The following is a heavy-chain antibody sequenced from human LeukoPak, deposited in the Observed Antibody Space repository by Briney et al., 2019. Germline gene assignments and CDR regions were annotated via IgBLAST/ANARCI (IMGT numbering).Heavy chain of an antibody. J-gene: IGHJ4*02. D-gene: IGHD3-22*01. CDR1: GGSISSYY. V-gene: IGHV4-59*01. CDR2: IYYTGST. CDR3: ARQETYYYDSSGYLIFDY. Sequence: SETLSLTCTVSGGSISSYYWSWTRQSPGKGLESLGYIYYTGSTNYNPSLKSRVTMSVDTSRNQFFLRLSSVTAADTAVYYCARQETYYYDSSGYLIFDYWGQGTLVTVSS.